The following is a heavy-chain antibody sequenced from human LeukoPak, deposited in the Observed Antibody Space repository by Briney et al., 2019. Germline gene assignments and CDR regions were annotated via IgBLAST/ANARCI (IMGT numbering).Heavy chain of an antibody. CDR1: GYIFTSYG. D-gene: IGHD1-26*01. Sequence: ASVKVSCKASGYIFTSYGITWVRQAPGQGLEWMGWISTHNGDTNYAQNLQGRVTMTTDTSTSTAYMDLRSLRSDDTAVYHCARDTGSSPGDYWGQGTLVTVSS. CDR2: ISTHNGDT. V-gene: IGHV1-18*01. CDR3: ARDTGSSPGDY. J-gene: IGHJ4*02.